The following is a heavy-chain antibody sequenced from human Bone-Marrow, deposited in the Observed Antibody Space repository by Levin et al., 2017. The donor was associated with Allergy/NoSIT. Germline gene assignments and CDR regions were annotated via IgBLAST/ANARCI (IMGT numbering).Heavy chain of an antibody. CDR1: GFSLITGGVG. Sequence: SGPTLVKPTQTLTLTCTFSGFSLITGGVGVGWIRQPPGKALEWLALIYWDDDKLHSPSLRSRLTITGDSSKNQVVLTMTNMDPVDTATYYCAHREGDRDDFDYWGQGTLVTVSS. CDR2: IYWDDDK. J-gene: IGHJ4*02. V-gene: IGHV2-5*02. CDR3: AHREGDRDDFDY. D-gene: IGHD3-10*01.